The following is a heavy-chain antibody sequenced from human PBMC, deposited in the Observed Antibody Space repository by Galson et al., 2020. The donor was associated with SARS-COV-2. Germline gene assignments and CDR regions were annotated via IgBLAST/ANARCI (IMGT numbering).Heavy chain of an antibody. V-gene: IGHV3-30-3*01. D-gene: IGHD1-26*01. J-gene: IGHJ6*02. CDR1: GFTFSSYA. CDR2: ISSDGRNK. Sequence: GGSLRLSLAAAGFTFSSYAMHWVRQAPGTGLEWVAVISSDGRNKYYADSVKGRFTISRDNSKNTLYLQMNSLRAEDTAVYYCARDYQRSGATRHYYYGMDVWGQGTTFTVSS. CDR3: ARDYQRSGATRHYYYGMDV.